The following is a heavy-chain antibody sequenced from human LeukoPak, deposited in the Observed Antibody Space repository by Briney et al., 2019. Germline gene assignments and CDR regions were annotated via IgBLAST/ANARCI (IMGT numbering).Heavy chain of an antibody. V-gene: IGHV3-30*04. CDR1: VFTFSSYA. CDR2: ISYDGSNI. Sequence: PRGSLRLSCAASVFTFSSYATHGGRQGPGKGGEWGAVISYDGSNIYYADSVQARFTISRDNSKNTVYLQMNSLSAEDTAVSYCAGDAWHVLFTYWGQGTLVTVSS. J-gene: IGHJ4*02. CDR3: AGDAWHVLFTY. D-gene: IGHD7-27*01.